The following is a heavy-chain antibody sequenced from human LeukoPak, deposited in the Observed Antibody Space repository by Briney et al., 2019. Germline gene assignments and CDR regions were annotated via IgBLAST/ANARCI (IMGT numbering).Heavy chain of an antibody. CDR2: IYTSGTT. J-gene: IGHJ4*02. CDR3: AGGFLEWLFDY. D-gene: IGHD3-3*01. Sequence: SETLSLTCTVSGGSISSYYWSWIRQPAGKGLEWIGRIYTSGTTNYNPSLKSRVTISVDTSKNQFSLKLSSVTAADTAVYYCAGGFLEWLFDYWGQGTLVTVSS. V-gene: IGHV4-4*07. CDR1: GGSISSYY.